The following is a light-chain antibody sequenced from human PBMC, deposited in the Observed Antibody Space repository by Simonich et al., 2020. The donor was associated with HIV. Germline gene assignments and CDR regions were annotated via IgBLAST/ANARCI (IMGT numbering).Light chain of an antibody. Sequence: QSALTQPASVSGSPGQSITISCTGTSSDVCGYNYVSWYQQDPGKPPKLIIYDVSKRPPGVSNLFSGSKSGNTASLTISGLQAKDEADYYCSSYTGSNTVVFGGGTKLTVL. CDR2: DVS. CDR1: SSDVCGYNY. J-gene: IGLJ2*01. V-gene: IGLV2-14*01. CDR3: SSYTGSNTVV.